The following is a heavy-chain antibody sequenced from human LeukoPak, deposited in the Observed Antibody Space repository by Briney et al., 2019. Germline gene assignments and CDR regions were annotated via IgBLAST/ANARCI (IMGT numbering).Heavy chain of an antibody. CDR1: GFTFSSYG. V-gene: IGHV3-33*01. D-gene: IGHD7-27*01. CDR2: IWYDGSNK. J-gene: IGHJ4*02. CDR3: AIDPNWGTHS. Sequence: GGSLRLSCAASGFTFSSYGMHWVRQAPGKGLEWVAVIWYDGSNKYYADSVKGRFTISRDNSKNALYLQMNSLRVEDTAVYYCAIDPNWGTHSWGQGVLVTVSS.